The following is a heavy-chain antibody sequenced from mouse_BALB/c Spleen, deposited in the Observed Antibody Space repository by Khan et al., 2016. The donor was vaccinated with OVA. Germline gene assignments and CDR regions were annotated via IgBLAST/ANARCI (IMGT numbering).Heavy chain of an antibody. CDR2: IWGGGGT. J-gene: IGHJ4*01. CDR3: ARAYYRYDGYYAMDY. CDR1: GFSLSRYN. V-gene: IGHV2-6-4*01. D-gene: IGHD2-14*01. Sequence: QMQLEESGPGLVAPSQSLSITCTVSGFSLSRYNIHWVRQPPGKGLEWLGMIWGGGGTDYNSTLKSRLGISKDNSKSQVFLKMNSLQTDDSARYYCARAYYRYDGYYAMDYWGQGTSVTVSS.